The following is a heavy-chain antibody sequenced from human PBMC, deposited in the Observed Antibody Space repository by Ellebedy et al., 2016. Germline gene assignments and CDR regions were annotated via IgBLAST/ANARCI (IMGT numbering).Heavy chain of an antibody. D-gene: IGHD3-22*01. J-gene: IGHJ5*02. Sequence: GSLRLXXFVSGGSISSDYWTWIRQPPGRGLEWIGNVYFSGSTTYNPSLKRRVTISVDTSKTQFSLKLTSVTAADTAVYFCARGLYFDSSGYHYWFDPWGQGTLVTVSS. CDR1: GGSISSDY. CDR2: VYFSGST. V-gene: IGHV4-59*01. CDR3: ARGLYFDSSGYHYWFDP.